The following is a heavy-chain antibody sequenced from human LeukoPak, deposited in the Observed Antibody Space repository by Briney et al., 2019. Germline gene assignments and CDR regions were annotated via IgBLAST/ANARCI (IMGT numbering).Heavy chain of an antibody. J-gene: IGHJ4*02. V-gene: IGHV5-51*01. Sequence: GESLKISCKGSGYSFTSYWIGWVRQMPGKGLEWMGIIYPGDSDTRYSPSFQGQVTISADKSISTAYLQWSSLKASDTAMYYCARWYYDSSGYSTLDYWGRGTLVTVSS. CDR2: IYPGDSDT. D-gene: IGHD3-22*01. CDR3: ARWYYDSSGYSTLDY. CDR1: GYSFTSYW.